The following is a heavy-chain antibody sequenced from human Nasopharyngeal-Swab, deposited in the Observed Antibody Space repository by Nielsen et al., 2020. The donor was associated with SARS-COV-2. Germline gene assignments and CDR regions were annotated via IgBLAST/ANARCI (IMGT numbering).Heavy chain of an antibody. Sequence: SQTLSLTCVISGDIVTSNRASWHLIRQSPSRALASLGRAYYRSTWYLDYAVSVQGRISINPDTTKNLFSLHLNSVTLDDTAVYYCARGSHKSGWFWGRGTLVTVSS. CDR1: GDIVTSNRAS. D-gene: IGHD6-19*01. J-gene: IGHJ4*02. CDR3: ARGSHKSGWF. V-gene: IGHV6-1*01. CDR2: AYYRSTWYL.